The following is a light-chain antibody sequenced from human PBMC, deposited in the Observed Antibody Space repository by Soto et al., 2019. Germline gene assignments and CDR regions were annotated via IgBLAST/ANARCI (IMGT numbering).Light chain of an antibody. Sequence: QSALTQPASVSGSPGQSITISCTGTSSDVGGYNYVSWYQQHTGKAPKLMIYDVSNRPSGVSNRFSGSKSGNTASLTISGLQAEDEADYYCSSYTSSSLVFGGGTKL. CDR2: DVS. CDR3: SSYTSSSLV. CDR1: SSDVGGYNY. J-gene: IGLJ2*01. V-gene: IGLV2-14*01.